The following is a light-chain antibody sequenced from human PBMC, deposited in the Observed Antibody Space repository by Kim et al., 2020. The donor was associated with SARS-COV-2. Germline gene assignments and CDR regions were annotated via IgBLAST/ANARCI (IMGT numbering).Light chain of an antibody. J-gene: IGKJ4*01. CDR1: QSVSNN. CDR3: QQYDDWPLT. Sequence: LSPGERATLCCAASQSVSNNLAWYQEKPGQAPRLIIYGASTRATGIPARFSGSGSGTEFTLTISRLQSQDFAVYYCQQYDDWPLTFGGGTKVDIK. CDR2: GAS. V-gene: IGKV3-15*01.